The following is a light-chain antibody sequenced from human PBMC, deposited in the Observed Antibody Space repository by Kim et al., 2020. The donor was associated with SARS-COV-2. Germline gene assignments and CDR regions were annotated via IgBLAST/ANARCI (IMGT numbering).Light chain of an antibody. Sequence: QSALTQPASVSGSPGQSITISCIGTSSDVGNYNFVSWYQQHPGKVPKLMIYEVSKRPSGVSNRFSGSKSGNTASLTISGLQAEDEADYYCCSFADSKTFAFGGGTQLTVL. CDR2: EVS. V-gene: IGLV2-23*02. CDR1: SSDVGNYNF. J-gene: IGLJ2*01. CDR3: CSFADSKTFA.